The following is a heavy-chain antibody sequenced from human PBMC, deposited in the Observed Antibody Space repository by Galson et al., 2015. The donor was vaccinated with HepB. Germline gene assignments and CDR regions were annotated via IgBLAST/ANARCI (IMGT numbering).Heavy chain of an antibody. Sequence: QSGAEVKKPGESLRLSCKGSGYKFTTYWINWVRQMPGKGLEWMGRIDPSESYTNYSPSFQGHVTISADKSISTAYLQWSSLKASGTAMYYCARWPKYCTNAVCYSFDYWGQGTLVTVSS. J-gene: IGHJ4*02. V-gene: IGHV5-10-1*01. CDR2: IDPSESYT. CDR1: GYKFTTYW. D-gene: IGHD2-8*01. CDR3: ARWPKYCTNAVCYSFDY.